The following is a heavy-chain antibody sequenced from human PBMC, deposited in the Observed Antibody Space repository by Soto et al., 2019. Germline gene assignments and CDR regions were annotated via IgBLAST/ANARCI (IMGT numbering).Heavy chain of an antibody. CDR1: GLNVSNAY. V-gene: IGHV3-53*01. CDR2: IYDNGTT. CDR3: VRPLPSGRNYGLDV. J-gene: IGHJ6*02. Sequence: GFLRLSCAASGLNVSNAYMAWVRPAPGMGLEWVSVIYDNGTTYYADSVKGRFTISRDTSTNTLSLQMDSLRAEDTAVYYCVRPLPSGRNYGLDVWGQGTTVTVSS. D-gene: IGHD3-10*01.